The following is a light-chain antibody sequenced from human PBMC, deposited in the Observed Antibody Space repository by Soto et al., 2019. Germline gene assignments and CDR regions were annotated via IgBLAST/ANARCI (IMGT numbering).Light chain of an antibody. Sequence: QSVLAQPPSASGTPGQRVTISCSGSSSNIGSNAVYWYQQLPGTAPTLLIYSNNQRPSGVPDRLSGSKSGTSASLAISGLQSEDEADYYCAAWDVSLNAVVFGGGTQLTVL. CDR2: SNN. CDR3: AAWDVSLNAVV. V-gene: IGLV1-44*01. CDR1: SSNIGSNA. J-gene: IGLJ2*01.